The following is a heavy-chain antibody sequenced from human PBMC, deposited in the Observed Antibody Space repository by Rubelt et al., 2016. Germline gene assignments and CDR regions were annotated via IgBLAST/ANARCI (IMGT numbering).Heavy chain of an antibody. CDR1: GFNLGDAS. Sequence: EVHLVESGGGLVKPGGSLRLSCAASGFNLGDASMNWVRQASGKGLEWVGRIRSKANSYATAYAASVKGRFTISRDDSKNTAYLQMNSLKTEDTAVYYCTTQNDYGDYWGQGTLVTVSS. J-gene: IGHJ4*02. V-gene: IGHV3-73*01. CDR2: IRSKANSYAT. CDR3: TTQNDYGDY.